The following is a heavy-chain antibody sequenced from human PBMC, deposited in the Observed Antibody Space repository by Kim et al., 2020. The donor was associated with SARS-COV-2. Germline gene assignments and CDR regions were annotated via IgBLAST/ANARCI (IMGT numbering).Heavy chain of an antibody. CDR3: ARDRGMAAPFLVH. J-gene: IGHJ4*02. Sequence: ASVKVSCKSSGYTFTNYYMHWVRQAPGQGPEWIGVINLSGGSTSYAQRFQGRVTVTRDTSTSTVYMELRSLTPEDTAVYYCARDRGMAAPFLVHWGQGTLVTVSS. CDR1: GYTFTNYY. V-gene: IGHV1-46*01. D-gene: IGHD3-10*01. CDR2: INLSGGST.